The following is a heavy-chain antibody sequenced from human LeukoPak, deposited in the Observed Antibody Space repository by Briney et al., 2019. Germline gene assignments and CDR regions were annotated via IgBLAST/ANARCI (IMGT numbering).Heavy chain of an antibody. V-gene: IGHV3-23*01. CDR1: GFTFSSYA. Sequence: HPGGSLRLSCAASGFTFSSYAMRWVRQPPGKGLEWVSIISGSGSKTYYADSVKGRFTISRDNSKNTLYLQMNSLRAEDTAVYYCARNRYYYDSSGPFDYWGQGTLVTVSS. CDR3: ARNRYYYDSSGPFDY. D-gene: IGHD3-22*01. CDR2: ISGSGSKT. J-gene: IGHJ4*02.